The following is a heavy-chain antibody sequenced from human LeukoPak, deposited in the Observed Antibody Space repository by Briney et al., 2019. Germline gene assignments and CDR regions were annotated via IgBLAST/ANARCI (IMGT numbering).Heavy chain of an antibody. CDR2: IIPIFGTA. J-gene: IGHJ4*02. Sequence: GASVKVSCKASGGTFSSYAISWVRQAPGQGLEWMGGIIPIFGTANYAQKFQGRVTITADESTSTAYMELSSLRSEDTAVYYCARDNSGFTMIDDWDQGTLVTVSS. CDR3: ARDNSGFTMIDD. D-gene: IGHD3-22*01. CDR1: GGTFSSYA. V-gene: IGHV1-69*13.